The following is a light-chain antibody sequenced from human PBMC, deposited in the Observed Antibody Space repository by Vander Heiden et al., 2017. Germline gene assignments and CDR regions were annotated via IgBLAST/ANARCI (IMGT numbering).Light chain of an antibody. CDR3: HQSSSLPQT. CDR2: SAS. J-gene: IGKJ1*01. Sequence: EVVLTQSPAFQSVTPTEKVTITCRDSQRMGSSLHWYQQIPDQSPKHTIKSASTSFAGVPSRFIGSGSGTNFSLTINSLEAEDAATYYCHQSSSLPQTFGQGTKVEIK. CDR1: QRMGSS. V-gene: IGKV6-21*01.